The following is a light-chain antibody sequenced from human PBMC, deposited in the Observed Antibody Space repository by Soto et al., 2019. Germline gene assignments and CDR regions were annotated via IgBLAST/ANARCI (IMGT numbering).Light chain of an antibody. CDR1: SSDIGSYDF. CDR2: DVR. J-gene: IGLJ1*01. Sequence: QSALTQPRSVSGSPGQSVTISCTGTSSDIGSYDFVSWYQQHPGKAPRLLLYDVRKRPLGVPDRFSGSKSGNTASLTISGLQAEDEADYYCCSYAGSYNYVFASGTKLTVL. V-gene: IGLV2-11*01. CDR3: CSYAGSYNYV.